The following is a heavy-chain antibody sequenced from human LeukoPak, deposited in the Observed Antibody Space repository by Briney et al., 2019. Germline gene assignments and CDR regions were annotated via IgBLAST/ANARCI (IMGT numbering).Heavy chain of an antibody. J-gene: IGHJ5*02. CDR2: IYYSGST. Sequence: SETLSLTCTVSGGSISSYYWNWIRQPPGRGLDWIGYIYYSGSTNYNPSLKSRVTISVDTSKNQFSRKLSSVTAADTAVYYCARGESSGSNWFDPWGQGTLVTVSS. D-gene: IGHD2-15*01. V-gene: IGHV4-59*01. CDR1: GGSISSYY. CDR3: ARGESSGSNWFDP.